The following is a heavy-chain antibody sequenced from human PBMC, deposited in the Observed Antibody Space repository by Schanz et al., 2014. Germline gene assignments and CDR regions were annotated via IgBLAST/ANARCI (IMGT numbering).Heavy chain of an antibody. Sequence: QVQLVESGGGVVQLGRSLRLSCATSGLNFDYYGMNWVRQAPGKGLEWVANIGYDGSEKYYVDSVKGRFTISRDNSKDTLYLQMSGLTPEDTAVYYCAQDFSGYPAYWGQGTLVTVSP. CDR3: AQDFSGYPAY. D-gene: IGHD5-12*01. V-gene: IGHV3-33*06. J-gene: IGHJ4*02. CDR1: GLNFDYYG. CDR2: IGYDGSEK.